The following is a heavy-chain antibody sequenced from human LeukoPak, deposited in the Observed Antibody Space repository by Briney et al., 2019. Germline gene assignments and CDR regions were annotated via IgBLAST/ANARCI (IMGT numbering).Heavy chain of an antibody. V-gene: IGHV3-53*01. CDR3: ARELPFED. CDR2: LYSAGFT. Sequence: GGSLRLSCAASGFTFSSYAMHWVRQPPAKGLEWVSILYSAGFTYYADSVKGRFTISRDNSKNTVYLQMHSLRAEDTAVYYCARELPFEDWGQGSLVTVSS. D-gene: IGHD2-15*01. J-gene: IGHJ4*02. CDR1: GFTFSSYA.